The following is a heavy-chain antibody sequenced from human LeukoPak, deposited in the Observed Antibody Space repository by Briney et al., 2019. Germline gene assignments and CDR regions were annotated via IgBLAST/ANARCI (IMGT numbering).Heavy chain of an antibody. CDR1: GFTFDDYA. Sequence: PGSSLRLSCAASGFTFDDYAMHWVRQAPGKGLEWVSGISWNSCSIRYADFLKGRFTISRDNAENALYLQMSSLRAEESASYYCARTPSYCSGGRCYVSHYFDYWGQGTLATVSS. D-gene: IGHD2-15*01. CDR2: ISWNSCSI. V-gene: IGHV3-9*01. J-gene: IGHJ4*02. CDR3: ARTPSYCSGGRCYVSHYFDY.